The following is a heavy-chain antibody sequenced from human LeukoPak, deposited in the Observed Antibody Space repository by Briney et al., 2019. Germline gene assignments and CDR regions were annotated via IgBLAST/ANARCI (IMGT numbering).Heavy chain of an antibody. CDR2: IIPIFGTA. Sequence: SVKVSCKASGYTFTSYGISWVRQAPGQGLEWMGGIIPIFGTANYAQKFQGRVTITADESTSTAYMELSSLRSEDTAVYYCARAVVVTARTYYFDYWGQGTLVTVSS. J-gene: IGHJ4*02. CDR3: ARAVVVTARTYYFDY. CDR1: GYTFTSYG. V-gene: IGHV1-69*13. D-gene: IGHD2-21*02.